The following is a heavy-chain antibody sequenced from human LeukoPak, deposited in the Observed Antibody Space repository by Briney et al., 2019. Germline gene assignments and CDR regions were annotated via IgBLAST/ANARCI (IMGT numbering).Heavy chain of an antibody. CDR2: IYYSGST. CDR3: ARRGMATINNYYYYYMDV. CDR1: GGSTSSGGYY. D-gene: IGHD5-24*01. Sequence: SETLSLTCTVSGGSTSSGGYYWSWIRQHPGKGLEWIGYIYYSGSTYYNPSLKSRVTISVDTSKNQFSLKLSSVTAADTAVYYCARRGMATINNYYYYYMDVWGKGTTVTVSS. J-gene: IGHJ6*03. V-gene: IGHV4-31*03.